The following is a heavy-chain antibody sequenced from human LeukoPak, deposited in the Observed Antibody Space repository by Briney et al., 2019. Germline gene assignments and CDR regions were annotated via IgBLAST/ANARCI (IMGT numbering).Heavy chain of an antibody. CDR1: GYTFTSYY. CDR2: INPSGGST. CDR3: ARDRGFLTGYHYYYYMDV. V-gene: IGHV1-46*01. D-gene: IGHD3-9*01. Sequence: GASVKVSCKASGYTFTSYYMHWVRQAPGQGLELMGIINPSGGSTSYAQKFQGRVTMTRDMSTSTVYMELSSLRSEDTAVYYCARDRGFLTGYHYYYYMDVWGKGTTVTVSS. J-gene: IGHJ6*03.